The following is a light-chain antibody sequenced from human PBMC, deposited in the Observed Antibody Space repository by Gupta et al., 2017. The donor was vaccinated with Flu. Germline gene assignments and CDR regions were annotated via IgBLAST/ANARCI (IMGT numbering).Light chain of an antibody. CDR3: SASTGSTSSVL. V-gene: IGLV2-23*02. Sequence: TVSWTGTGSSCVSQSLVSLYQQLPGKAPKLIVYAVTKRPSGVSERFSGSRSGNTASLTISGLQTEDEADYYCSASTGSTSSVLFGGGTRLTVL. CDR2: AVT. J-gene: IGLJ2*01. CDR1: GSSCVSQSL.